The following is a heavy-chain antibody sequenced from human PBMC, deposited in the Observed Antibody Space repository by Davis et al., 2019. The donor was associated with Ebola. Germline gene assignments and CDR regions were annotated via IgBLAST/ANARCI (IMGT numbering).Heavy chain of an antibody. CDR3: ARTSGFVVVIASYYYMDV. D-gene: IGHD2-21*01. Sequence: PGGSLRLSCTVSGGSISSYYWSWIRQPPGKGLEWIGYIYYSGSTNYNPSLKSRVTISVDTSKNQFSLKLSSVTAADTAVYYCARTSGFVVVIASYYYMDVWGKGTTVTVSS. CDR1: GGSISSYY. V-gene: IGHV4-59*01. J-gene: IGHJ6*03. CDR2: IYYSGST.